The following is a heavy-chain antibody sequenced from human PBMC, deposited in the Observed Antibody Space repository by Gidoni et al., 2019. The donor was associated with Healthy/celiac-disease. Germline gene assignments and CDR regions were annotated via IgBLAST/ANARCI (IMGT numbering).Heavy chain of an antibody. D-gene: IGHD3-3*01. CDR2: IYSGGST. CDR1: GFTVSSNY. CDR3: ARALTIFGVVIWFDP. Sequence: EVQLVESGGGLVQPGGSLRLSCAASGFTVSSNYMSWVRQAPGKGLEWVSVIYSGGSTYYADSVKGRFTISRDNSKNTLYLQMNSLRAEDTAVYYCARALTIFGVVIWFDPWGQGTLVTVSS. J-gene: IGHJ5*02. V-gene: IGHV3-66*01.